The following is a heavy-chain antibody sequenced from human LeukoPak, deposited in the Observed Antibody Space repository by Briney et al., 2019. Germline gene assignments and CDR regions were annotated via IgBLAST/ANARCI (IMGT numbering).Heavy chain of an antibody. CDR2: VSDGGGST. CDR3: ATGGYSGLFLFNY. D-gene: IGHD1-26*01. J-gene: IGHJ4*02. V-gene: IGHV3-23*01. CDR1: GFNFGNYA. Sequence: GSLRLSCAASGFNFGNYAMSWVRQAPGKGLEWVSGVSDGGGSTHYADSVKGRFTISRDTSKNTLYLQMNNLRVEDTAIYFCATGGYSGLFLFNYWGQGTLVTVSS.